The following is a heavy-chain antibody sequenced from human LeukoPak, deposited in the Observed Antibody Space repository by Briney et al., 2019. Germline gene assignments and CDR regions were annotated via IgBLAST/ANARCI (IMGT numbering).Heavy chain of an antibody. V-gene: IGHV1-69*13. Sequence: GASVKVSCKASGGTFSSYAISWVRQAPGQGLEWMGGIIPIFGTANYAQKFQGRVTITADESTSTAYMELSSLTSEDMAVYYCARDVTGDYSNAWDWQSYYFDYWGHGTLVTVSS. CDR2: IIPIFGTA. J-gene: IGHJ4*01. D-gene: IGHD6-19*01. CDR1: GGTFSSYA. CDR3: ARDVTGDYSNAWDWQSYYFDY.